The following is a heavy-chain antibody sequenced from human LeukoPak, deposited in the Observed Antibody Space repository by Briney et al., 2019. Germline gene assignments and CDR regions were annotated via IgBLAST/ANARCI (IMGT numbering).Heavy chain of an antibody. Sequence: PSETLSLTCSVSVAFTSTYYWSWVRQPPTGGLEWIGYVFYSGNSNYNPNFTSRVTMSVDTSKSQFSLKLTSLSAADTAVYYCARIDPLGFFDQWGQGTLVTVSS. D-gene: IGHD6-25*01. CDR1: VAFTSTYY. CDR2: VFYSGNS. J-gene: IGHJ4*02. V-gene: IGHV4-59*13. CDR3: ARIDPLGFFDQ.